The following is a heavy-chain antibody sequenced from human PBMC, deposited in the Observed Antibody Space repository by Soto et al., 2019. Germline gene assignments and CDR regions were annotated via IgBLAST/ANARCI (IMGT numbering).Heavy chain of an antibody. Sequence: ASVKVSCKASGYTLTTYGITWVRQAPGQGPEWMGWISGYNGSTNYAQKFQGRVTMTTDTATSTTYMELRSLRSDDTAVYYCARGQWRDAFDIWGQGTMVTVSS. V-gene: IGHV1-18*01. D-gene: IGHD6-19*01. CDR2: ISGYNGST. CDR1: GYTLTTYG. CDR3: ARGQWRDAFDI. J-gene: IGHJ3*02.